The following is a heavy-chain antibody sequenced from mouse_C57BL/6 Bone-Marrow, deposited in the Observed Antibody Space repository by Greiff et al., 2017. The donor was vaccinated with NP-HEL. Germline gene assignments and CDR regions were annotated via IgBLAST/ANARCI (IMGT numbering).Heavy chain of an antibody. CDR3: TREYEYDGYWYFDV. J-gene: IGHJ1*03. Sequence: EVQLQQSGTVLARPGASVKMSCKTSGYTFTSYWMHWVKQRPGQGLEWIGAIYPGNSDTSYNQKFKGKAKLTAVTSASTAYMELSSLTTEDSAVYYWTREYEYDGYWYFDVWGTGTTVTVSS. CDR2: IYPGNSDT. V-gene: IGHV1-5*01. D-gene: IGHD2-4*01. CDR1: GYTFTSYW.